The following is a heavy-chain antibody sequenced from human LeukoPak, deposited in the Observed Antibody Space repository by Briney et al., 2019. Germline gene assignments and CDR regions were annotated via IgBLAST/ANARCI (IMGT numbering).Heavy chain of an antibody. J-gene: IGHJ6*02. CDR2: ISGSGGST. CDR1: GFTFSSYA. CDR3: AKGGYCSSTSCPPYYYYYGMDV. D-gene: IGHD2-2*01. V-gene: IGHV3-23*01. Sequence: GGSLRLSCAASGFTFSSYAMSWVRQAPGKGLEWVSAISGSGGSTYYADSVKGRFTISRDNSKNTLYLQMNSLRAEDTAAYYCAKGGYCSSTSCPPYYYYYGMDVWGQGTTVTVSS.